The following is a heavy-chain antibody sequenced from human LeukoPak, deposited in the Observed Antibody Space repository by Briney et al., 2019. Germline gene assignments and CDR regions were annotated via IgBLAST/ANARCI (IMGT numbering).Heavy chain of an antibody. Sequence: SVKVSCKASGGTFSSYAISWVRQAPGQGLEWMGGIIPIFGTANYAQKFQGRVTITTDESTSTAYMELSSLRSEDTAVYYCARGYYYDSSGCYNWFDPWGQGTLVTVSS. CDR3: ARGYYYDSSGCYNWFDP. D-gene: IGHD3-22*01. CDR1: GGTFSSYA. V-gene: IGHV1-69*05. CDR2: IIPIFGTA. J-gene: IGHJ5*02.